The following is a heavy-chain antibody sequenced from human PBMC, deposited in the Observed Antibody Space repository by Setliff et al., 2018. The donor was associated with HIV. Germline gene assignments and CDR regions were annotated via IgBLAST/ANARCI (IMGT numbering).Heavy chain of an antibody. CDR1: GGSISSGSYY. Sequence: PSETLSLTCTVSGGSISSGSYYWSWIRQPAGKGLEWIGHIYTSGSTNYNPSLKSRVTISVDPSKNQILLRLSSVTAADTAVYYCARLSGGMVPNYWGQGTLVTVSS. CDR2: IYTSGST. CDR3: ARLSGGMVPNY. D-gene: IGHD3-10*01. V-gene: IGHV4-61*09. J-gene: IGHJ4*02.